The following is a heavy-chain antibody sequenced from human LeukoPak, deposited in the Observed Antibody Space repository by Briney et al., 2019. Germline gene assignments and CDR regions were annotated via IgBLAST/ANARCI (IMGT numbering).Heavy chain of an antibody. Sequence: GGSLRLSCAASAFTFSTYAMNWVRQAPGKGLEWVSLISSSGDKTYYADSVKGRFTISRDNSKNTLYLQMNSLRAEDTALYYCAKLVSSWYSPHWDWGQGTLVTVSS. CDR3: AKLVSSWYSPHWD. V-gene: IGHV3-23*01. D-gene: IGHD6-13*01. J-gene: IGHJ4*02. CDR2: ISSSGDKT. CDR1: AFTFSTYA.